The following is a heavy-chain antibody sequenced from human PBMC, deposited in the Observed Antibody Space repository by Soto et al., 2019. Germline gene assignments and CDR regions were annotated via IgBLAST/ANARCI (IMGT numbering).Heavy chain of an antibody. CDR1: GFTFNNAW. Sequence: GGSLRLSCAASGFTFNNAWMNWVRQAPGKGLEWVGRIRSKSDGGTRDYAAPVKGRFTISRDDSKNMVDLQMSSLKTEDTAIYYCTTYSGAAFEYWGQGALVTVSS. CDR2: IRSKSDGGTR. J-gene: IGHJ4*02. CDR3: TTYSGAAFEY. D-gene: IGHD1-26*01. V-gene: IGHV3-15*01.